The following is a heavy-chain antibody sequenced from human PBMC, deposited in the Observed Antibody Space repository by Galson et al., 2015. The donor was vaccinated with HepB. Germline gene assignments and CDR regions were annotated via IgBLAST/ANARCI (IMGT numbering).Heavy chain of an antibody. J-gene: IGHJ5*02. D-gene: IGHD4-23*01. Sequence: QSGAEVKKPGASVTVSCQASGYTFMSYGISWVRQAPGQGLEWMGWISAYNGNTNYAQKFQGRVTMTTDTSTSTAYTELRSLRSDDTAVYYCARDYGANSGGFDPWGQGTLVTVSS. CDR3: ARDYGANSGGFDP. CDR2: ISAYNGNT. V-gene: IGHV1-18*01. CDR1: GYTFMSYG.